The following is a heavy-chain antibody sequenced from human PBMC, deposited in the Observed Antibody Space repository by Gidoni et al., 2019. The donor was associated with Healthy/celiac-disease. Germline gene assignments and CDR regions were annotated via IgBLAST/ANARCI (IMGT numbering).Heavy chain of an antibody. CDR1: GFTFRDYY. D-gene: IGHD2-8*01. CDR3: ARGGSDCTNGVCYDREIDY. Sequence: QVQLVESGGGLVKPGGSLRLSCAASGFTFRDYYLSWIRQAPGKGLEWVSYISSSSSYTNYADSVKGRFTISRDNAKNSLYLQMNSLRAEDTAVYYCARGGSDCTNGVCYDREIDYWGQGTLVTVSS. CDR2: ISSSSSYT. V-gene: IGHV3-11*06. J-gene: IGHJ4*02.